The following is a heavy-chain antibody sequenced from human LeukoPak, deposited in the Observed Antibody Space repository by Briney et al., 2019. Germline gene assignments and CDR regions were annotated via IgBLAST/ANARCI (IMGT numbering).Heavy chain of an antibody. CDR1: GYTFTGYY. CDR3: ARDMDVEGWFDP. J-gene: IGHJ5*02. V-gene: IGHV1-2*02. Sequence: ASVKVSCKASGYTFTGYYIHWVRQAPGQGLEWMGWINPNSGGTNYAQKFQGRVTMTRDTSISTAYMELSRLRYDDTALCYCARDMDVEGWFDPWGQGTLVTVSS. CDR2: INPNSGGT. D-gene: IGHD2-2*03.